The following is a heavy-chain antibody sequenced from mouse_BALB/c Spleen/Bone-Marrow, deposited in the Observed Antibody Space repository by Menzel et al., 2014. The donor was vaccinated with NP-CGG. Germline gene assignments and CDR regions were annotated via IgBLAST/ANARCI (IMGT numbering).Heavy chain of an antibody. CDR2: IGGGSYT. V-gene: IGHV5-9-2*01. Sequence: EVKLVESGGGLVKSGGSLKLSCAASGFTFSNYGMSWVRRTPEKRLEWVATIGGGSYTFYSDSVKGRFTISRDNAKNNLYLQLSSLRSEDTALYYCARHAYYDQTEVSFVYWGQGTLVTVSA. CDR1: GFTFSNYG. J-gene: IGHJ3*01. CDR3: ARHAYYDQTEVSFVY. D-gene: IGHD2-4*01.